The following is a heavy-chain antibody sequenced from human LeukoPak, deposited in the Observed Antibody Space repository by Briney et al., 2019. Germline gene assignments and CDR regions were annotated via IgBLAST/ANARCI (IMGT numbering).Heavy chain of an antibody. J-gene: IGHJ1*01. V-gene: IGHV4-34*01. Sequence: KPSETLSLTCAVYGGSFSGYYWSWIRQPPGKGLEWIGEINHSGSTNYSPSLKSRVTISVDTSKNQFSLKLCSVTAADTAVYYCAIPSGYSYGPYFQHWGQGTLVTVSS. CDR2: INHSGST. D-gene: IGHD5-18*01. CDR1: GGSFSGYY. CDR3: AIPSGYSYGPYFQH.